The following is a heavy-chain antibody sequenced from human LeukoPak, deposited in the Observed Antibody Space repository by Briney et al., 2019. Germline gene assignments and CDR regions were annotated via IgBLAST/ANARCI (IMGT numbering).Heavy chain of an antibody. J-gene: IGHJ4*02. Sequence: GGSLRLSCAASGFTFSSYAMSWVRQAPGKGLEWVSAISGSGGSTYYADSVKGRFTISRDNSKNTLYLQVNSLRAEDTAVYYCAKRGYSSSSKSYYFDYWGQGTLVTVSS. D-gene: IGHD6-6*01. V-gene: IGHV3-23*01. CDR3: AKRGYSSSSKSYYFDY. CDR1: GFTFSSYA. CDR2: ISGSGGST.